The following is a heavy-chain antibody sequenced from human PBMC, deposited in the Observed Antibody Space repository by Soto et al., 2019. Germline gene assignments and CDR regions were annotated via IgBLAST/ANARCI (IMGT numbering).Heavy chain of an antibody. CDR1: GFTFSSYD. V-gene: IGHV3-13*01. CDR2: IGTAGDT. D-gene: IGHD6-13*01. J-gene: IGHJ6*02. Sequence: PGGSLRLSCAASGFTFSSYDMHWVGQATGKGLEWVSAIGTAGDTYYPGSVKGRFTISRENAKNSLYLQMNSLRAGDTAVYYCARARIAAAGRNGMDVWGQGTTVTVSS. CDR3: ARARIAAAGRNGMDV.